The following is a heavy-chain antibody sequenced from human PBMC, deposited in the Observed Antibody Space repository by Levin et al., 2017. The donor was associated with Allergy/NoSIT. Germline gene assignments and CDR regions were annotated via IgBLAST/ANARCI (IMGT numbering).Heavy chain of an antibody. CDR2: ISYDGSNK. J-gene: IGHJ6*02. CDR3: ARTDYSRLPLRRNYYYYGMDV. Sequence: GESLKISCAASGFTFSSYAMHWVRQAPGKGLEWVAVISYDGSNKYYADSVKGRFTISRDNSKNTLYLQMNSLRAEDTAVYYCARTDYSRLPLRRNYYYYGMDVWGQGTTVTVSS. V-gene: IGHV3-30-3*01. D-gene: IGHD2-15*01. CDR1: GFTFSSYA.